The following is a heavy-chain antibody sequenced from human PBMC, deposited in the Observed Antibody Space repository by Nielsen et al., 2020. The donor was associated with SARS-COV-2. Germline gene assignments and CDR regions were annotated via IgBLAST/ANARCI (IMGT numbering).Heavy chain of an antibody. J-gene: IGHJ4*02. CDR3: ATTGYSSGWIF. D-gene: IGHD6-19*01. Sequence: GGSLRLSCAASGFTFSDYSMIWVRQAPGEGLEWVSFISSSSRYIYYADSVKGRFTISRDNAKNSLYLQMNSLRTEDTAVYYCATTGYSSGWIFWGQGTLVTVSS. CDR1: GFTFSDYS. V-gene: IGHV3-21*01. CDR2: ISSSSRYI.